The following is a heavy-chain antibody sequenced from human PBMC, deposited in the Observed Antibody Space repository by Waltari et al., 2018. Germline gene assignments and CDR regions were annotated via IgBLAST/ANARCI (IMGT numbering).Heavy chain of an antibody. CDR1: GYTFTSYY. CDR3: ARDFYGDEAGY. D-gene: IGHD4-17*01. V-gene: IGHV1-69*06. J-gene: IGHJ4*02. Sequence: QVQLVQSGAEVKKPGASVKVSCKASGYTFTSYYMHWVRQAPGQGLEWMVRFNPIFVTANYAQKFQCRVTITANKATSTAYMELSSLRSEDTAVYYCARDFYGDEAGYWGQGTLVTVSS. CDR2: FNPIFVTA.